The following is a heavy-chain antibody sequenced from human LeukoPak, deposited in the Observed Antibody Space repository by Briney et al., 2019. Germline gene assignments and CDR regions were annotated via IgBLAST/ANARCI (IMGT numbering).Heavy chain of an antibody. CDR1: GGSISGYY. CDR3: ARASLFDAFDI. J-gene: IGHJ3*02. Sequence: TSETLSLTCTVSGGSISGYYWSWIRQPPGKGLEWIGYIYYSGSTNYNPSLKSRVTISVDTSKNQFSLKLSSVTAADTAVYYCARASLFDAFDIWGQGTMVTVSS. CDR2: IYYSGST. V-gene: IGHV4-59*01.